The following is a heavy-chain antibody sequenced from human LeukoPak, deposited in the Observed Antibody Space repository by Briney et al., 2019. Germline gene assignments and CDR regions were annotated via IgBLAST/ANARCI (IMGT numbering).Heavy chain of an antibody. Sequence: PSETLSLTCTVSGGSISGYYWSWMRQPPGKGLEWIGYIYYSGSTNYNPSLKSRVTISVDTSKNQCSLKLSSVTVADTAIYYCARARSDLFDYWGQGTLVTVSS. CDR3: ARARSDLFDY. CDR2: IYYSGST. J-gene: IGHJ4*02. CDR1: GGSISGYY. D-gene: IGHD3/OR15-3a*01. V-gene: IGHV4-59*01.